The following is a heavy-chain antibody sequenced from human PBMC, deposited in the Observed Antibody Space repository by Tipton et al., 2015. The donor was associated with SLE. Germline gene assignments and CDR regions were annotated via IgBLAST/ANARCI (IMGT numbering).Heavy chain of an antibody. CDR3: ARVGATNVFES. Sequence: TLSLTCSVSGGSISAFYWSWIRQPPGKGLAWIGYLYTSGRTNYNPSLKSRVTISVDMSKNELSLRLSSVTAADTAVYYCARVGATNVFESWGQGTLVTVSS. J-gene: IGHJ4*02. V-gene: IGHV4-4*08. D-gene: IGHD1-26*01. CDR2: LYTSGRT. CDR1: GGSISAFY.